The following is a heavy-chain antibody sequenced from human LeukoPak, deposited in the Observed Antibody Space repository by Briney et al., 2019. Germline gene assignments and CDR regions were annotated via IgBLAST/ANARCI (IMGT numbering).Heavy chain of an antibody. J-gene: IGHJ4*02. CDR3: AKVSDRDSSGYYWGFEY. D-gene: IGHD3-22*01. Sequence: SETLSLTCTVSGDSISSYYWSWIQQPPGKGLEWIGYIYYSGSTNYNPSLKSRVTISVDTSRNQFSLKLTSVTAADTAVYYCAKVSDRDSSGYYWGFEYWGQGTLVTVSS. CDR2: IYYSGST. CDR1: GDSISSYY. V-gene: IGHV4-59*08.